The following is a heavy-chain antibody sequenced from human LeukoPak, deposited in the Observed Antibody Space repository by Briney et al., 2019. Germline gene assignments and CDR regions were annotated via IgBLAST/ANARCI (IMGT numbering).Heavy chain of an antibody. Sequence: GESLRLSCAASGFTFSSYCMSWVRQAPGKGLEWVANIRQDGSEKYYVDSVKGRFTISRDNAKNSLYLQMNSLRAEDTAVYFCARGGGLDVWGQGATVTVSS. CDR1: GFTFSSYC. V-gene: IGHV3-7*03. CDR2: IRQDGSEK. CDR3: ARGGGLDV. D-gene: IGHD3-16*01. J-gene: IGHJ6*02.